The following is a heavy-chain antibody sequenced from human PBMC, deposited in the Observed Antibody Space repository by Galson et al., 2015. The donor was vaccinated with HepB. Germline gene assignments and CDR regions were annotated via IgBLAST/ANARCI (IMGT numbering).Heavy chain of an antibody. J-gene: IGHJ6*02. CDR3: ARDLYEGRYYYYGMDV. CDR2: ISAYNGNT. Sequence: SVKVSCKASGYTFTSYVISWVRQAPGQGLEWMGWISAYNGNTNYAQKLQGRVTMTTDTFTSTAYMELRSLRSDDTAVYYCARDLYEGRYYYYGMDVWGQGTTVTVSS. D-gene: IGHD5/OR15-5a*01. V-gene: IGHV1-18*04. CDR1: GYTFTSYV.